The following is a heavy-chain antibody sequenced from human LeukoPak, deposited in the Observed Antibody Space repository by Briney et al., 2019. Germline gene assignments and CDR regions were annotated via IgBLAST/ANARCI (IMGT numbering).Heavy chain of an antibody. J-gene: IGHJ4*02. CDR2: VSLSGLT. Sequence: PSETLSLTCGVSGGSINSTNWWSWVRQHPGQGLEWIGAVSLSGLTNYNPSLSSRIIMALDTSKNHLSLHLTSVTAADTAVYYCSRENGAFSPFGYWGQGYLVTVLS. D-gene: IGHD2-8*01. CDR3: SRENGAFSPFGY. CDR1: GGSINSTNW. V-gene: IGHV4-4*02.